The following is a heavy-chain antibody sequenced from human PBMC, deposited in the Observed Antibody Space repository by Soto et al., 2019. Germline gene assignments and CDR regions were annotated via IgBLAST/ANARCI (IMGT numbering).Heavy chain of an antibody. J-gene: IGHJ6*03. CDR2: IYSGGST. CDR3: ARVAYDFWSGYLTYYYYYMDV. V-gene: IGHV3-53*04. Sequence: GGSLSLSCAASGVTVSSNYMSWVRQAPGKGLEWVSVIYSGGSTYYADSVKGRFTISRHNSKNTLYLQMNSLRAEDTAVYYCARVAYDFWSGYLTYYYYYMDVWGKGTTVTVSS. D-gene: IGHD3-3*01. CDR1: GVTVSSNY.